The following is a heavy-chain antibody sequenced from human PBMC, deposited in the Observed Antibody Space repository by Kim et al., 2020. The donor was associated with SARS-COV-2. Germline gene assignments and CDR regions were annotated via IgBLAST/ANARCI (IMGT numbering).Heavy chain of an antibody. J-gene: IGHJ6*02. V-gene: IGHV3-33*01. CDR1: GFTFSDHA. CDR2: IIFDESSV. Sequence: GGSLRLSCAASGFTFSDHAIHWVRQAPGKGLEWLTQIIFDESSVIYADSVKGRFTGSKDNPKNMMYLQMNNLKGEDTAVYYCARVGQCDSRYALDVRGQGTTVIVSS. D-gene: IGHD3-22*01. CDR3: ARVGQCDSRYALDV.